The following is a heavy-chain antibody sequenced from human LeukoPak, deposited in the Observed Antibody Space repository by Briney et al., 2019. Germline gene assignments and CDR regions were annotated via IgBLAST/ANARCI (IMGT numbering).Heavy chain of an antibody. CDR1: GYSFTSYW. Sequence: GESLKISCKGSGYSFTSYWIGWVRQMPGKGLEWMGIIQPGDSGTRYSPSFQGQVTISADKSISTAYLQWSSLKASDTAMYYCARLPSTVAFTDIWFDPWGQGTLVTVSS. J-gene: IGHJ5*02. D-gene: IGHD4-23*01. CDR2: IQPGDSGT. CDR3: ARLPSTVAFTDIWFDP. V-gene: IGHV5-51*01.